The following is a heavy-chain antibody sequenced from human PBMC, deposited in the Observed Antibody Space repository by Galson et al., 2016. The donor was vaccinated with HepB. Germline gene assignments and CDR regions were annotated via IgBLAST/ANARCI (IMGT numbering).Heavy chain of an antibody. J-gene: IGHJ4*02. CDR2: IYYSGST. CDR1: GGSITRSSYF. V-gene: IGHV4-39*01. D-gene: IGHD5-18*01. CDR3: ASGAGMVPEIDY. Sequence: SETLSLTCTVSGGSITRSSYFWGWIRQPPGKGLEWIGSIYYSGSTYYNPALTSRLTISVDTSKNQFSLKLSSVTAADTAVYHCASGAGMVPEIDYWGRGTLVTVSS.